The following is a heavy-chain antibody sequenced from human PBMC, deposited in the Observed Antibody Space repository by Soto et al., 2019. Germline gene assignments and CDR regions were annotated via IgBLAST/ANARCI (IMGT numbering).Heavy chain of an antibody. Sequence: SETLSLTCTFSGGSISSSSYYWGWIRQPPGKGLEWIGSINHSGSTNYNPSLKSRVTISVDTSKNQFSLKLSSVTAADTAVYYCAREIKYYYYMDVWGKGTTVTVSS. D-gene: IGHD3-16*01. CDR1: GGSISSSSYY. CDR2: INHSGST. V-gene: IGHV4-39*07. CDR3: AREIKYYYYMDV. J-gene: IGHJ6*03.